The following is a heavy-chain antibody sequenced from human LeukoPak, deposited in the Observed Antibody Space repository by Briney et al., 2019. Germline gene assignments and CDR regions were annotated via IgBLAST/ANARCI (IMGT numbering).Heavy chain of an antibody. CDR2: IYYSGST. CDR3: ARLWGSYRYTHYYGMDV. J-gene: IGHJ6*02. V-gene: IGHV4-59*08. Sequence: SETLSLTCTVSGGSISSYYWSWIRQPPGKGLEWIGYIYYSGSTNYNPSLKSRVTISVDTSKNQFSLKLSSVTAADTAVYYCARLWGSYRYTHYYGMDVWGQGTTVTVSS. D-gene: IGHD3-16*02. CDR1: GGSISSYY.